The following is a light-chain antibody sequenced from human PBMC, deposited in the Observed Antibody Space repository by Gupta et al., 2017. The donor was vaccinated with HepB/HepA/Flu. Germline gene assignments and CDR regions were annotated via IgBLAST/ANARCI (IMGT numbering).Light chain of an antibody. CDR1: KSLISSDGNSY. CDR2: RIS. V-gene: IGKV2-30*01. J-gene: IGKJ1*01. CDR3: LQDTHCTRT. Sequence: DDVMTQYSLSMPVTFGEPGSIACCPSKSLISSDGNSYLNWYHQRPGQSPMRLIHRISNRESGVPYRFSGSGSGTNFTLKISRVEADDFGVYYCLQDTHCTRTFGQGTKVEIK.